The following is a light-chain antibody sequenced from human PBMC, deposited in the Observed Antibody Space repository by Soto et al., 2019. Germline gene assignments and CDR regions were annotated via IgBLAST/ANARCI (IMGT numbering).Light chain of an antibody. V-gene: IGKV3-20*01. J-gene: IGKJ5*01. CDR2: GAS. CDR1: QSVSSN. Sequence: EIVMTQSPATLSVSPGERSTVSCSSSQSVSSNLAWYQQKPGQAPRLLIYGASSRATGIPDRFSGSGSGTDFTLTISRLEPEDFAVYYCQQYGSSPKITFGQGTRLEI. CDR3: QQYGSSPKIT.